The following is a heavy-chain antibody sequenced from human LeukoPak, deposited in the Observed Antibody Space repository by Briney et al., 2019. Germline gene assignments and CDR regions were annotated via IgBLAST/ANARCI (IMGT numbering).Heavy chain of an antibody. D-gene: IGHD6-13*01. V-gene: IGHV3-30*18. CDR2: ISYDGSNK. CDR3: AKSIRGIADFDY. Sequence: GGSVRLSCAASGFTFSSYGMHWVRQAPGKGLEWVAVISYDGSNKYYADSVKGRFTISRDNSKNTLYLQMNSLRAEDTAVYYCAKSIRGIADFDYWGQGTLVTVSS. CDR1: GFTFSSYG. J-gene: IGHJ4*02.